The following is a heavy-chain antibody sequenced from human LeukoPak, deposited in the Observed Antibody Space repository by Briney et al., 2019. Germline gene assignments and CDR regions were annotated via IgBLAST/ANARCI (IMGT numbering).Heavy chain of an antibody. D-gene: IGHD5-12*01. V-gene: IGHV4-59*01. CDR2: IHYSGST. J-gene: IGHJ4*02. Sequence: KPSETLSLTCTVSGGSISPYYWTWVRQPPGKGLEWIGNIHYSGSTDSNPSLKSRVTFSVDTSKNQFSLEMSSVTAADSAMYYCARGQRGFPFWGQGTLVTVSS. CDR3: ARGQRGFPF. CDR1: GGSISPYY.